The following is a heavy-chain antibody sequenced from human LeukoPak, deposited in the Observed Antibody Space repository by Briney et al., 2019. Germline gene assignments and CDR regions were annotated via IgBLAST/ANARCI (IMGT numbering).Heavy chain of an antibody. CDR2: IYHSGST. CDR3: ARGGGKLTPLDY. Sequence: PSETLSLTCTVSGGSISSGGYYWSWIRQPPGKGLEWIGYIYHSGSTYYNPSLKSRVTISVDRSKNQFSLKLSSVTAADTAVYYCARGGGKLTPLDYWGQGTLVTVSS. J-gene: IGHJ4*02. CDR1: GGSISSGGYY. D-gene: IGHD4-23*01. V-gene: IGHV4-30-2*01.